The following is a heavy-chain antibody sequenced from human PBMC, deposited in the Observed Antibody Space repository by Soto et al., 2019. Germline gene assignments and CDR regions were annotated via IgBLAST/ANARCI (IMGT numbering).Heavy chain of an antibody. CDR2: ISGGGDST. V-gene: IGHV3-23*01. Sequence: EVQLLESGGGLVQPGGSLRLSCAASGMTLSSYAMTWVRQAPGKGLEWVSAISGGGDSTNYADSVKGRFTISSDNSKNTLYLHMNSLRADDTAVYYCAKAANIVATYDAFNIWGQGTMVTVSA. CDR1: GMTLSSYA. J-gene: IGHJ3*02. CDR3: AKAANIVATYDAFNI. D-gene: IGHD5-12*01.